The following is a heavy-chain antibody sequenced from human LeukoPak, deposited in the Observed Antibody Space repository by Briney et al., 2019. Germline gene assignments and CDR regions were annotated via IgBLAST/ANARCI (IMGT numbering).Heavy chain of an antibody. Sequence: SETLSLTCTVSGGSISSYYWSWIRQPPGKGLEWIGYIYYSGSTNYNPSLKSRVTISVDTSKSQFSLKLSSVTAADTAVYYCARRVVGAYNWFDPWGQGTLVTVSS. CDR2: IYYSGST. V-gene: IGHV4-59*08. CDR3: ARRVVGAYNWFDP. CDR1: GGSISSYY. J-gene: IGHJ5*02. D-gene: IGHD1-26*01.